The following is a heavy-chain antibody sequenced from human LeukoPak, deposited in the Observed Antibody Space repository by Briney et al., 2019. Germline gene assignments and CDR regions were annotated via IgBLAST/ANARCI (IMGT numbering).Heavy chain of an antibody. J-gene: IGHJ3*02. CDR2: IWYDGSNK. D-gene: IGHD4-11*01. CDR1: GFTFSSYG. Sequence: PGGSLRLSCAASGFTFSSYGMHRVRQAPGKGLEWVAVIWYDGSNKYYADSVKGRFTISRDNSKNTLYLQMNSLRTEDTAVYYCARRGTVTTAYAFDIWGQGTMVTVSS. CDR3: ARRGTVTTAYAFDI. V-gene: IGHV3-33*01.